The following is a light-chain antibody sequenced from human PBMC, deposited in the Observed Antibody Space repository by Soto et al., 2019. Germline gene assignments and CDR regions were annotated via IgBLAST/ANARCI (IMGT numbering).Light chain of an antibody. V-gene: IGKV1-5*01. CDR2: DGS. CDR3: QQYQSDTWT. CDR1: QSVGSR. Sequence: DIVMTQSPATVSSSVGDRVTLSCRASQSVGSRHAWYQQKPGKAPKLLLYDGSTLERGVPSTFSGSGSATEFTLTISNLQPDDFATYYCQQYQSDTWTFGQGTKVEVK. J-gene: IGKJ1*01.